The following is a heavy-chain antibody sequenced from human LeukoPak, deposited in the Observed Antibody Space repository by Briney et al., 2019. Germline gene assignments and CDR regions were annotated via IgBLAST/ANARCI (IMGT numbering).Heavy chain of an antibody. J-gene: IGHJ4*02. CDR1: GFIFSTYS. Sequence: PGGSLRLSCAASGFIFSTYSMNWVRQAPGKGLEWVSSIDISGGSTYYADSVQGRFTISRDNSKNTLYLQMNSLRAEDTALYYCANEVRPNDYWGQGTLVTVSS. V-gene: IGHV3-23*01. CDR3: ANEVRPNDY. CDR2: IDISGGST. D-gene: IGHD1-1*01.